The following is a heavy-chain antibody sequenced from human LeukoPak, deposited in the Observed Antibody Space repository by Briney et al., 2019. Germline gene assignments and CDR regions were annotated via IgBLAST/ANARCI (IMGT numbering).Heavy chain of an antibody. J-gene: IGHJ4*02. CDR1: GFTFSWFW. CDR3: ARDRESESDSEGDY. Sequence: PGGSLRLSCSASGFTFSWFWMSWVRQAPGKGLEYVALIKQGGSEIFHMDSVKGRFTISRDDATNPLYLQMNSLRVEDTALYYCARDRESESDSEGDYWGQGTLVTVSS. CDR2: IKQGGSEI. V-gene: IGHV3-7*01. D-gene: IGHD4-11*01.